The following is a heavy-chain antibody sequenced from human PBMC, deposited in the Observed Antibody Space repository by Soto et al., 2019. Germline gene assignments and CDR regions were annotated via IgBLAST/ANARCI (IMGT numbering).Heavy chain of an antibody. CDR2: ISAYNGNT. D-gene: IGHD3-10*01. Sequence: QVQLVQSGAEVKKPGASVKVSCKASGYTFTSYGISWVRQAPGQGLEWMGWISAYNGNTNYAQKLQGRVTMTTDTSTSTAYMELRSLRSDDTAVYYCATHPHYYGSGSYYNPAVYWGQGTLVTVSS. CDR3: ATHPHYYGSGSYYNPAVY. CDR1: GYTFTSYG. V-gene: IGHV1-18*01. J-gene: IGHJ4*02.